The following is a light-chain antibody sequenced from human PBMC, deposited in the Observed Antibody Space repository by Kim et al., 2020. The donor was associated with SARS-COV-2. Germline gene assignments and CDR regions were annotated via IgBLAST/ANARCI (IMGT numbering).Light chain of an antibody. V-gene: IGKV1-33*01. CDR3: QQYYSYPFT. CDR2: TSS. J-gene: IGKJ4*01. CDR1: QNISKY. Sequence: ASLGDRVTITCKASQNISKYLNWYQQKPGEAPNLLIYTSSNLKTGVPSRFSGSGSGTDFTLTISCLQSEDFATYYCQQYYSYPFTFGGGTKVDIK.